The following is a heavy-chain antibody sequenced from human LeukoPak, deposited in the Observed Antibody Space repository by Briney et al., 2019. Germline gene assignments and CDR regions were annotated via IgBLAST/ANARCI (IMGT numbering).Heavy chain of an antibody. CDR2: ISGSGGST. D-gene: IGHD3-10*01. V-gene: IGHV3-23*01. CDR1: GFTFSSHG. CDR3: TTARNMVRGVIPLDY. Sequence: GGSLRLSCAASGFTFSSHGMSWVRQAPGKGLEWVSTISGSGGSTYYADSVKGRFTISRDNSKNTLYLQMNSLKTGDTAVYYCTTARNMVRGVIPLDYWGQGTLVTVSS. J-gene: IGHJ4*02.